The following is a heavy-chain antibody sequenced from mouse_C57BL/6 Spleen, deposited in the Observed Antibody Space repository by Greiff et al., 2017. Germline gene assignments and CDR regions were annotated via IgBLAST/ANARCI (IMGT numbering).Heavy chain of an antibody. CDR3: ARGRDIYDSGFAY. D-gene: IGHD1-3*01. V-gene: IGHV1-80*01. J-gene: IGHJ3*01. CDR2: IYPGDGDT. Sequence: VQLQQSGAELVKPGASVKISCKASGYAFSSYWMNWVKQRPGKGLEWIGQIYPGDGDTNYNGKFKGKATLTADKSSSTAYMQLSSLTSEDSAVYFCARGRDIYDSGFAYWGQGTLVTVSA. CDR1: GYAFSSYW.